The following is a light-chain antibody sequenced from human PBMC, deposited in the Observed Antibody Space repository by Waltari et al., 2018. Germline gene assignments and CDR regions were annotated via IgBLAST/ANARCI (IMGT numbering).Light chain of an antibody. CDR1: QRISNW. CDR2: KAS. Sequence: DIQMTQSPSTLSASVGDRVTITCRASQRISNWLAWYQQKPGKAPKLLIYKASKLENGVTSRFSGSGSGTEFTLTISSLQPDDFAAYYCQQYDSFPLTFGGGTKVEIK. V-gene: IGKV1-5*03. J-gene: IGKJ4*01. CDR3: QQYDSFPLT.